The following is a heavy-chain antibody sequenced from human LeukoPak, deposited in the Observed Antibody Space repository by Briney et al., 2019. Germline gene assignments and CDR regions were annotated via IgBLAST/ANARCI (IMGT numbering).Heavy chain of an antibody. CDR1: GFTFSDYW. CDR3: VREDGGGFGS. D-gene: IGHD3-10*01. V-gene: IGHV3-7*01. CDR2: IKQDGSQK. J-gene: IGHJ5*01. Sequence: GGSLRLSCAASGFTFSDYWISWVRQAPGKGLEWVANIKQDGSQKSYVNSVKGRFTISRDNAEMSVYLQMNSLRAEDTAVHFCVREDGGGFGSWGRGTLVSVSS.